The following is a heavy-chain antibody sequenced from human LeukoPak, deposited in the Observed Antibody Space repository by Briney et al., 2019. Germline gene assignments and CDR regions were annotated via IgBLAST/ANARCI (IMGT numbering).Heavy chain of an antibody. CDR1: GFTLSSYE. J-gene: IGHJ4*02. Sequence: GGSLRLSCAASGFTLSSYEMNWVRQAPGKGLEWVSYISSSGSTIYYADTVKGRFTISRDNAKNSLYLQMNSLRAEDTAVYYCARTDYDFWSGYPYFDYWGQGTLVTVSS. D-gene: IGHD3-3*01. CDR3: ARTDYDFWSGYPYFDY. V-gene: IGHV3-48*03. CDR2: ISSSGSTI.